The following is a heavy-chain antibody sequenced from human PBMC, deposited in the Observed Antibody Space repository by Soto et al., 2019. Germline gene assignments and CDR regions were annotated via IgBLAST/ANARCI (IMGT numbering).Heavy chain of an antibody. J-gene: IGHJ4*02. CDR1: GFTFSSYS. CDR2: ISSSSSTI. CDR3: ARGGPPYYDILTGYSSFDY. D-gene: IGHD3-9*01. V-gene: IGHV3-48*01. Sequence: GGSLRLSCAASGFTFSSYSMNWVRQAPGKGLEWVSYISSSSSTIYYADSVKGRFTISRDNAKNSLYLQMNSLRAEDTAVYYCARGGPPYYDILTGYSSFDYWGQGTLVTVSS.